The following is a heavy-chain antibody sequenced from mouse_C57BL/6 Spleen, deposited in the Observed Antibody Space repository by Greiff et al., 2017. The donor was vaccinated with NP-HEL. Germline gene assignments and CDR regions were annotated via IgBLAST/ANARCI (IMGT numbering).Heavy chain of an antibody. CDR3: TRDYSKNYAMDY. V-gene: IGHV5-9-1*02. CDR2: ISSGGDYI. Sequence: EVQGVESGEGLVKPGGSLKLSCAASGFTFSSSAMSWVRQTPEKRLEWVAYISSGGDYIYYADTVKGRFTISRDNARNTLYLQMSSLKSEDTAMYYCTRDYSKNYAMDYWGQGTSVTVSS. D-gene: IGHD2-5*01. CDR1: GFTFSSSA. J-gene: IGHJ4*01.